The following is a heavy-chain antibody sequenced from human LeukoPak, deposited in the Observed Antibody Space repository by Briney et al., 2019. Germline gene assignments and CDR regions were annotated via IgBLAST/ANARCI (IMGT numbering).Heavy chain of an antibody. V-gene: IGHV3-43*02. CDR3: AKDSTPEIAAAGTGWFDP. CDR2: ISGDGGST. CDR1: GFTFDDYA. D-gene: IGHD6-13*01. J-gene: IGHJ5*02. Sequence: GGSLRLSCAASGFTFDDYAMHWVRQAPGKGLEWVSLISGDGGSTYYADSVKGRFTISRDNSKNSLYLQMNSLRTEATALYYCAKDSTPEIAAAGTGWFDPWGQGTLVTVSS.